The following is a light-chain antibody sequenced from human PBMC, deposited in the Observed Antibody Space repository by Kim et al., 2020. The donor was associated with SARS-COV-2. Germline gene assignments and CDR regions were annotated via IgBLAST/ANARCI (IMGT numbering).Light chain of an antibody. CDR2: GKN. Sequence: SSEPTQDPAVSVALGRTVRITCQGDSLRSYYATWYQQKPGQAPILVIYGKNNRPSGIPDRFSGSSSGNTASFTITGTQAGDEADYYCNSRDSNDNVVFGG. CDR3: NSRDSNDNVV. CDR1: SLRSYY. J-gene: IGLJ2*01. V-gene: IGLV3-19*01.